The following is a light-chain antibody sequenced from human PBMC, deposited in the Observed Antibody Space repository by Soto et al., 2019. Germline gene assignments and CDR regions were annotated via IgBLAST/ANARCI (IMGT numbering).Light chain of an antibody. V-gene: IGKV1-9*01. CDR2: GAS. Sequence: IQLTQSPSSLSASVGDRVTITCRASQGISSYLAWYQQKPGKAPKLLVYGASTLEGGVPFRFSGSGSGTDFTLTICRLQPEDCATYYCQQLNTYLIPFRQGTLLQ. CDR1: QGISSY. J-gene: IGKJ5*01. CDR3: QQLNTYLIP.